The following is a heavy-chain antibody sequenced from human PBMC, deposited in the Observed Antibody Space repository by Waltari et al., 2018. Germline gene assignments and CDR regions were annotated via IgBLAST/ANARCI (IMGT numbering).Heavy chain of an antibody. CDR3: ANSTLKGYY. CDR2: ISGRGDST. J-gene: IGHJ4*02. CDR1: ELTFSNYA. V-gene: IGHV3-23*01. Sequence: EVQLLESGGGLDQPGGSLRLSCEASELTFSNYAMSWVRQAPGKGGDWSSGISGRGDSTYYADSVTGRFTISRDNSKNTLYLQMNSLRAEDTAVYYCANSTLKGYYWGQGTLVTVSS.